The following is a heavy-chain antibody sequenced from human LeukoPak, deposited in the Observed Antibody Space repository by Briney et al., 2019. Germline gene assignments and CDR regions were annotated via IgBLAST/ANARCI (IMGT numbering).Heavy chain of an antibody. CDR1: GYSISSGYY. CDR3: ARCDCYDSSGYGPNAFDI. J-gene: IGHJ3*02. Sequence: SETLSLTCTVSGYSISSGYYWGWIRQPPGKGLEWIGSIYHSGSTYYNLSVKSRVTISVDTSKNQFSLKLSSVTAADTAVYYCARCDCYDSSGYGPNAFDIWGQGTMVTVSS. V-gene: IGHV4-38-2*02. CDR2: IYHSGST. D-gene: IGHD3-22*01.